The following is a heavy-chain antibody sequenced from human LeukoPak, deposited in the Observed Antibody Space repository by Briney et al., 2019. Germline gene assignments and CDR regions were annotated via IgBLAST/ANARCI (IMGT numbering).Heavy chain of an antibody. V-gene: IGHV6-1*01. CDR3: ARDWVSSGWYPKPFDY. D-gene: IGHD6-19*01. CDR1: GDSVSSNSAA. J-gene: IGHJ4*02. CDR2: TYYRSKWYN. Sequence: SQTLSLTCALSGDSVSSNSAAWNWIRQSPSIGLEWLGRTYYRSKWYNDYAVSVKSRITINPDTSKNQFSLQLNSVTPEDTAVYYCARDWVSSGWYPKPFDYWGQGTLVTVSS.